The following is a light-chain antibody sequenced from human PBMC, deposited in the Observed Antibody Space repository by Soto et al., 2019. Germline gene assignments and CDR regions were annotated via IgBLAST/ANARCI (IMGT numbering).Light chain of an antibody. V-gene: IGKV1-39*01. Sequence: DIQITQSPYSLSAFVGDRVTITFRASQSIASYLNWYQQKPGKAPKFLIYAASSLQSGVPSRFSGSGSGTYFTLTISSLQPEDFATYFCQQSYSTPITFGQGTRLEIK. CDR1: QSIASY. CDR2: AAS. CDR3: QQSYSTPIT. J-gene: IGKJ5*01.